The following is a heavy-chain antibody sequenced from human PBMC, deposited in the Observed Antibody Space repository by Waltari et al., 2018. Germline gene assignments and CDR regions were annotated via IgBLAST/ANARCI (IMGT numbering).Heavy chain of an antibody. J-gene: IGHJ6*03. Sequence: EVQAVASGGCLVQPEGPLRLSCTASAFTFSNSVMIWVRQAPGKWLEWISYIDNTGSTIYYADSVRGRITISRDNAKNSMYLQMNSLRAEDTAIYYCARPSTEYHYYYYYMDVWGKGTMVTVS. CDR2: IDNTGSTI. V-gene: IGHV3-48*03. D-gene: IGHD2-2*02. CDR3: ARPSTEYHYYYYYMDV. CDR1: AFTFSNSV.